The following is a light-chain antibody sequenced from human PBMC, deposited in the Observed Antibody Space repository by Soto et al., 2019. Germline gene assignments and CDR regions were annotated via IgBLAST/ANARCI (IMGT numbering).Light chain of an antibody. CDR1: QSVSNN. CDR2: GSS. Sequence: EIVMTQSPATLSVSPGERVTLSCRASQSVSNNLGWYQQKPGQAPRLLMYGSSIRDTGIPARFSGSGSGTEFTLTISSLQSEDFAVYYCQQHNNWPPITFGQGTRLEIK. J-gene: IGKJ5*01. V-gene: IGKV3-15*01. CDR3: QQHNNWPPIT.